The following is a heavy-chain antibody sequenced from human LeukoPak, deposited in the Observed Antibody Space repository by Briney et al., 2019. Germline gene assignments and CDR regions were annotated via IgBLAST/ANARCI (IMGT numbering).Heavy chain of an antibody. CDR2: ISGSGSIT. Sequence: PGGSLRLSCVSSGFTFNNYAMNWVCQAPGKGLEWVSSISGSGSITYYADSVKGRFTISRDTSKNTLWLQMNSLRVDDTALYYCAKSLGGDYGSGSYYVVFDSWGQGTLVTVSS. CDR1: GFTFNNYA. D-gene: IGHD3-10*01. V-gene: IGHV3-23*01. J-gene: IGHJ4*02. CDR3: AKSLGGDYGSGSYYVVFDS.